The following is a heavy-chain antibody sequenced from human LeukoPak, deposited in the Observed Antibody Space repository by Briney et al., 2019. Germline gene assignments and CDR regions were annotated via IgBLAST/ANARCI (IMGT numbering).Heavy chain of an antibody. CDR2: IKSKTDGGTY. D-gene: IGHD3-10*01. Sequence: PGGSLRLSCAASGFTFSNDWMSWVRQAPGKGLEWVGRIKSKTDGGTYDYAAPVKGRFTISRDDSKNTLYLQMNSLKTEDTAVYYCTTLPSPVNIMRDYYYYYYMDVWGKGTTVTVSS. J-gene: IGHJ6*03. V-gene: IGHV3-15*01. CDR1: GFTFSNDW. CDR3: TTLPSPVNIMRDYYYYYYMDV.